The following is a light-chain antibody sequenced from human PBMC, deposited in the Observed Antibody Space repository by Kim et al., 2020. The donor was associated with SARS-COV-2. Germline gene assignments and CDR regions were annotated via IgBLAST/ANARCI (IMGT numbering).Light chain of an antibody. CDR1: HSVSGGY. V-gene: IGKV3D-20*01. CDR3: QKYSSAPWT. CDR2: GAS. J-gene: IGKJ1*01. Sequence: SPEERATLSCGARHSVSGGYSPSYTQRPRPAPTLLIYGASSRATGIPDRFRGSGSGTDFTLTISRLEPEDFAVYYSQKYSSAPWTFAEKTKV.